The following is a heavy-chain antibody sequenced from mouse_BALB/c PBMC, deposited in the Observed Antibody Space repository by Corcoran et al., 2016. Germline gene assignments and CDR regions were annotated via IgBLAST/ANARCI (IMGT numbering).Heavy chain of an antibody. D-gene: IGHD2-1*01. CDR3: AVYYGNSMDY. CDR2: INTYTGEP. Sequence: QIQLVQSGPALKKPGETVKISCKASGYTFTNYGMNWVKQAPGKSLKWMGWINTYTGEPTYADDFKGRFAFSLETSASTAYLQINNLKNEDMATYFCAVYYGNSMDYWGQGTSVTVSS. V-gene: IGHV9-1*02. J-gene: IGHJ4*01. CDR1: GYTFTNYG.